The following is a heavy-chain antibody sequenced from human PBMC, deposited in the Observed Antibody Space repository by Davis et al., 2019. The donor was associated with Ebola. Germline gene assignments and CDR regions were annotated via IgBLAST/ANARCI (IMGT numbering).Heavy chain of an antibody. CDR1: GFTFSDYY. V-gene: IGHV3-11*06. CDR3: ARTYSRSSGMDV. J-gene: IGHJ6*04. CDR2: ISTTGSYT. D-gene: IGHD6-6*01. Sequence: GESLKISCAASGFTFSDYYMHWIRQAPGKGPEWLSSISTTGSYTNYADSVKGRFTISRDNAKNSLYLQMNSLRAEDTAVYYCARTYSRSSGMDVWGKGTTVTVSS.